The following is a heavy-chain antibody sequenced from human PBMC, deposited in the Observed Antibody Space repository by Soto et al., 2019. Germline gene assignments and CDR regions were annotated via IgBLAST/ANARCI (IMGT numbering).Heavy chain of an antibody. J-gene: IGHJ6*03. V-gene: IGHV3-30*18. Sequence: QVQLVESGGGVVQPGRSLRLSCAASGFTFSSYGMHWVRQAPGKGLEWVAVISYDGSNKYYADSVKGRFTISRDNSKNTLYLQMNSLRAEDTAVYYCAKDSIQDSGYARKRRYYYYYMDVWGKGTTVTVSS. CDR2: ISYDGSNK. CDR3: AKDSIQDSGYARKRRYYYYYMDV. CDR1: GFTFSSYG. D-gene: IGHD5-12*01.